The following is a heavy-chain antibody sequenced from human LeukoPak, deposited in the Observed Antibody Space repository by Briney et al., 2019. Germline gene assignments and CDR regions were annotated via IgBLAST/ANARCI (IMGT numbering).Heavy chain of an antibody. D-gene: IGHD3-16*01. CDR3: ARGGSNFDY. Sequence: PSETLSLTCTVSGGSISSYYWSWIRQPPGKGLEWIGYTYYSGSTNYNPSLKSRVTISVDTSKNQFSLKLSSVTAADTAVYYCARGGSNFDYWGQGTLVTVSS. J-gene: IGHJ4*02. CDR2: TYYSGST. V-gene: IGHV4-59*01. CDR1: GGSISSYY.